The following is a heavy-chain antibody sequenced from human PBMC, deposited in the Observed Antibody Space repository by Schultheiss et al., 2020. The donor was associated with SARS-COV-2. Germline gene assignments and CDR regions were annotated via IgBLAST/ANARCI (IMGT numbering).Heavy chain of an antibody. V-gene: IGHV5-10-1*04. CDR1: GYSFTSYW. D-gene: IGHD6-19*01. CDR3: ARHRIAVAGTTYYYYGMDV. Sequence: GGSLRLSCKGSGYSFTSYWIGWVRQMPGKGLEWMGRIDPDDSYTSYSPSFQGQVTISADKSISTAYLQWSSLKASDTAMYYCARHRIAVAGTTYYYYGMDVWGQGTTVTVSS. CDR2: IDPDDSYT. J-gene: IGHJ6*02.